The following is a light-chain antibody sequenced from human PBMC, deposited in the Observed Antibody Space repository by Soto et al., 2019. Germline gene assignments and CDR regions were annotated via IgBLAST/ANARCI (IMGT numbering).Light chain of an antibody. J-gene: IGKJ4*01. Sequence: EIVLTQSPGTLSLSPGERATLSCRASQSVTSSYLAWYQQKPGQAPRLLISGASSRATGIPDRFSGSGSGTDFTLTISRLEPEDFAVYYCQQYSTSRLTCGGGTKVESK. CDR1: QSVTSSY. CDR2: GAS. V-gene: IGKV3-20*01. CDR3: QQYSTSRLT.